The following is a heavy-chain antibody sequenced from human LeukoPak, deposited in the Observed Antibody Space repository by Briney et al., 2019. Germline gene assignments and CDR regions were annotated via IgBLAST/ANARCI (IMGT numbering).Heavy chain of an antibody. J-gene: IGHJ4*02. CDR3: ARDPDYYGSGSYAEAGIVY. CDR2: ISSSGSTI. Sequence: GGSLRLSCAASGFTFSDYYMSWIRQAPGKGLEWVSYISSSGSTIYYADSVKGRFTISRDNAKNSLYLQMNSLRAEDTAVYYCARDPDYYGSGSYAEAGIVYWGQGTLVTVSS. D-gene: IGHD3-10*01. V-gene: IGHV3-11*01. CDR1: GFTFSDYY.